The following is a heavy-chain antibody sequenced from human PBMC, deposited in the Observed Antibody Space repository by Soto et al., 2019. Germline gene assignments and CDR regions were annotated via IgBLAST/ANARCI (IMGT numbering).Heavy chain of an antibody. J-gene: IGHJ4*02. CDR2: INPNSGDT. D-gene: IGHD3-22*01. V-gene: IGHV1-2*02. CDR3: ARVQKYYYDRGSFDY. Sequence: GASVKVSCKASGYTFTGYYMHWVRQAPGQGLEWMGWINPNSGDTNYAQKFQGRVTMTRDTSISTAYMDLSRLRSDDTAVYYCARVQKYYYDRGSFDYWGQGTLVNVSS. CDR1: GYTFTGYY.